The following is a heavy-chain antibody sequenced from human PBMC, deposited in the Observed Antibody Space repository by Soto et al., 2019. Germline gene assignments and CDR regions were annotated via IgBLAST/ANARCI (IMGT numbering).Heavy chain of an antibody. CDR3: ARGLSWSPYFES. CDR2: LYYSGTT. Sequence: KSSETLSLTCSVSGASISTQSWNWIRQAPGKGLEWIGYLYYSGTTNYNPSLKGRVTISADTSKNQVSLELTSVTAADTAVYFCARGLSWSPYFESWGQGILVTVSS. V-gene: IGHV4-59*11. D-gene: IGHD3-3*01. CDR1: GASISTQS. J-gene: IGHJ4*02.